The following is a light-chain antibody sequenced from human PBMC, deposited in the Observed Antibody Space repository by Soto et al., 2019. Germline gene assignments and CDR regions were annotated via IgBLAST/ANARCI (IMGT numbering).Light chain of an antibody. J-gene: IGKJ2*01. CDR2: AAS. Sequence: DIQMTQAPYSVSASVGDRVTITCRASQGISSWLAWYQHKPGKAPKLLIYAASSLQSGVPSRFSGSGSGTDFPLTISSLQSGDFATYYCQQANSFPYTFGQGNKVEIK. CDR1: QGISSW. CDR3: QQANSFPYT. V-gene: IGKV1-12*01.